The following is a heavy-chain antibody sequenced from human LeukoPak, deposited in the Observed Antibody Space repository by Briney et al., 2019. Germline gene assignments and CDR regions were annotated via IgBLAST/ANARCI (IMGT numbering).Heavy chain of an antibody. CDR3: ATNLFCASASCL. Sequence: GGSLRLSCVASGFTVSSNYMSWVRQAPGKGLEWVSSIGTAGNYIFYADSVQGRFTISRDNANDSLYLEMKSLRVEDTATYYCATNLFCASASCLWGQGTLVTVSS. CDR2: IGTAGNYI. D-gene: IGHD2-2*01. J-gene: IGHJ4*02. V-gene: IGHV3-21*01. CDR1: GFTVSSNY.